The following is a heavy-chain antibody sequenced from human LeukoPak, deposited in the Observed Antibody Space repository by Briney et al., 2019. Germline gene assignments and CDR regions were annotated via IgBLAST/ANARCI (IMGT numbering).Heavy chain of an antibody. J-gene: IGHJ4*02. Sequence: PGGSLRLSCAASGFTVSSNYMSWVRQAPGKGLEWVSVIYIGGSTYYADSVKGRFTISRDNSKNTLYLQMNSLRAEDTAVYYCALGYCSSTSCYAGDYWGQGTLVTVSS. CDR1: GFTVSSNY. CDR3: ALGYCSSTSCYAGDY. CDR2: IYIGGST. D-gene: IGHD2-2*01. V-gene: IGHV3-53*01.